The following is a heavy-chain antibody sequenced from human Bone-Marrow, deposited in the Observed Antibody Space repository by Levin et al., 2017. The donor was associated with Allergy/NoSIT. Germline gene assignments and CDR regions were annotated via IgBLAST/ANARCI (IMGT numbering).Heavy chain of an antibody. CDR1: GGSISSFY. J-gene: IGHJ5*02. Sequence: SETLSLTCTVSGGSISSFYWSWIRQPPGKNLEWIGYIYYSGSTYYNPSLKSRVTISVDTSKNQLSLRLRSVTAAATAVYYCARHHASADYAWGPDACDTWGQGTLVTVSS. CDR3: ARHHASADYAWGPDACDT. CDR2: IYYSGST. V-gene: IGHV4-59*08. D-gene: IGHD3-16*01.